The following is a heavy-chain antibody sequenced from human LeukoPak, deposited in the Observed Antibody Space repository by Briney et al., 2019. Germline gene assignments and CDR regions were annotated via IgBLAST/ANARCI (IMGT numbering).Heavy chain of an antibody. CDR3: AKERPEEYYGSGSYFDY. D-gene: IGHD3-10*01. CDR1: GFTLSSYW. CDR2: INSDGSTT. V-gene: IGHV3-74*01. Sequence: GGSLRLSCSASGFTLSSYWMHWVRQAPGKGLVWVSRINSDGSTTNYADSVKGRFTLSRDNSKNTVYLQMNSLRAEDTAVYYCAKERPEEYYGSGSYFDYWGQGTLVTVSS. J-gene: IGHJ4*02.